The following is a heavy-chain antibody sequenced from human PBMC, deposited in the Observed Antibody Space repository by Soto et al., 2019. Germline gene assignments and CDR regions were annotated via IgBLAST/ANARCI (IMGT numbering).Heavy chain of an antibody. Sequence: QVQLVESGGDLVKPGGSLRLSCAASGFTFSDYSMSWIRQAPGKGLEWVSYISSRSTYTNYVDSVKGRFTISRDNANNSLYLQMNSLRVDDTAVYYCARDRGGAAAATNCDYWGQGTLVTVSS. D-gene: IGHD6-13*01. CDR1: GFTFSDYS. CDR3: ARDRGGAAAATNCDY. V-gene: IGHV3-11*05. CDR2: ISSRSTYT. J-gene: IGHJ4*02.